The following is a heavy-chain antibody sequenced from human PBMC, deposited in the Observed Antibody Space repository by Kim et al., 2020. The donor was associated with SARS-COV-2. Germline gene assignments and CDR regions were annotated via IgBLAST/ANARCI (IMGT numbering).Heavy chain of an antibody. CDR1: GGSISSYY. V-gene: IGHV4-59*01. Sequence: SETLSLTCTVSGGSISSYYWSWIRQSPGKGLEWIGNINYSGTTKYNPSLKTRVTLSVETSKNRFSLRLTSLTAADTAVYYCASQAPSSSGWFGEEGWFDSWGQGTLVTVSA. D-gene: IGHD6-19*01. J-gene: IGHJ5*01. CDR3: ASQAPSSSGWFGEEGWFDS. CDR2: INYSGTT.